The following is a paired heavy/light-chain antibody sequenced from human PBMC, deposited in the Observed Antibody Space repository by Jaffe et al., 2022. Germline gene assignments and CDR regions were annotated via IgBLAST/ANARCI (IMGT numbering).Heavy chain of an antibody. CDR3: ARDSFYGCGGDCPKLGEFDY. CDR2: ISSSGSTI. D-gene: IGHD2-21*02. CDR1: GFTFSSYE. V-gene: IGHV3-48*03. J-gene: IGHJ4*02. Sequence: EVQLVESGGGLVQPGGSLRLSCAASGFTFSSYEMNWVRQAPGKGLEWVSYISSSGSTIYYADSVKGRFTISRDNAKNSLYLQMNSLRAEDTAVYYCARDSFYGCGGDCPKLGEFDYWGQGTLVTVSS.
Light chain of an antibody. CDR2: AAS. Sequence: AIRMTQSPSSFSASTGDRVTITCRASQGISSYLAWYQQKPGKAPKLLIYAASTLQSGVPSRFSGSGSGTDFTLTISCLQSEDFATYYCQQYYSYPMYTFGQGTKLEIK. J-gene: IGKJ2*01. CDR1: QGISSY. V-gene: IGKV1-8*01. CDR3: QQYYSYPMYT.